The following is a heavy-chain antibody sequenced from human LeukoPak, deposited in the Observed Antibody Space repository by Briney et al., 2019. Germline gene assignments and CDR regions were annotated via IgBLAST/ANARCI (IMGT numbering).Heavy chain of an antibody. CDR2: INHSGST. Sequence: SETLSLTCAVYGGSFSGYYWSWIRQPPGKGLEWIGEINHSGSTNYNPSLKSRVTISVDTSKNQFSLKLSSVTAADTAVYYCARHGVRYFARLGRTFDCWGQGTLVTVSS. V-gene: IGHV4-34*01. CDR1: GGSFSGYY. J-gene: IGHJ4*02. D-gene: IGHD3-9*01. CDR3: ARHGVRYFARLGRTFDC.